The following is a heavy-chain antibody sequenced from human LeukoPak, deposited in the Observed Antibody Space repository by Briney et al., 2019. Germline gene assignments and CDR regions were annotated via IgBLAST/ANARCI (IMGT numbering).Heavy chain of an antibody. CDR2: IWYDGSNK. CDR1: GFTFSSYG. J-gene: IGHJ5*02. Sequence: PGGSPRLSCAASGFTFSSYGMHWVRQAPGKGLEWVAVIWYDGSNKYYADSVKGRFTISRDNSKNTLYLQMNSLRAEDTAVYYCARVLYSCGWYDWFDPWGQGTLVTVSS. CDR3: ARVLYSCGWYDWFDP. V-gene: IGHV3-33*01. D-gene: IGHD6-19*01.